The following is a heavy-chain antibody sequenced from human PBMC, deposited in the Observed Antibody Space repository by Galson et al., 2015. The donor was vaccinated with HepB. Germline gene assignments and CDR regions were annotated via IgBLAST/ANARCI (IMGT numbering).Heavy chain of an antibody. CDR1: GFIFSNYW. CDR3: ARVNWNHDFHYYGMDV. J-gene: IGHJ6*02. V-gene: IGHV3-7*01. Sequence: ALRLSCAASGFIFSNYWMTWVRQAPGKGLEWVANIKEAGSETYYVDSVKDRCTISRDNAKNSLYLQMDALRVEDTAVYYCARVNWNHDFHYYGMDVWGQGNTVTVSS. CDR2: IKEAGSET. D-gene: IGHD1-14*01.